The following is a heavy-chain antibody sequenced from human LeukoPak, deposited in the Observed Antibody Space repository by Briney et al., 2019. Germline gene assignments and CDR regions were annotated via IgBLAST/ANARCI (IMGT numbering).Heavy chain of an antibody. CDR1: GFTFTNDN. V-gene: IGHV3-21*01. Sequence: GGSLRLSCAASGFTFTNDNMNWVRQAPGKGLEWVSSISSSSSYIYYADSVKGRFTISRDNAKNSLYLQMNSLRAEDTAVYYCARGDHYYYDSSGYSYGDDYWGQGTLVTVSS. J-gene: IGHJ4*02. D-gene: IGHD3-22*01. CDR3: ARGDHYYYDSSGYSYGDDY. CDR2: ISSSSSYI.